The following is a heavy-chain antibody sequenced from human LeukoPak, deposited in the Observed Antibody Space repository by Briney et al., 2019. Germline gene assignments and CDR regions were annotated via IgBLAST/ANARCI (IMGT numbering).Heavy chain of an antibody. CDR1: GFTFSIYA. V-gene: IGHV3-23*01. CDR3: AKDDLNGGNSE. J-gene: IGHJ4*02. Sequence: GGSLRLSCAASGFTFSIYAMSWVRQAPGKGLEWVSAISGSGGSTYYADSVKGRFTISRDNSKNTLYLQMNSLRAEDTAVYYCAKDDLNGGNSEWGQGTLVTVSS. CDR2: ISGSGGST. D-gene: IGHD2-21*02.